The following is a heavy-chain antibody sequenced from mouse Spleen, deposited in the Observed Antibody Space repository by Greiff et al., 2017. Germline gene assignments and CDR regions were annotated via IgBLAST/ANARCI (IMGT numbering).Heavy chain of an antibody. V-gene: IGHV1-26*01. CDR2: INPNNGGT. D-gene: IGHD1-1*01. CDR3: ASTTVVAPFAY. CDR1: GYTFTDYY. J-gene: IGHJ3*01. Sequence: VQLQQSGPELVKPGASVKISCKASGYTFTDYYMNWVKQSHGKSLEWIGDINPNNGGTSYNQKFKGKATLTVDKSSSTAYMELRSLTSEDSAVYYCASTTVVAPFAYWGQGTLVTVSA.